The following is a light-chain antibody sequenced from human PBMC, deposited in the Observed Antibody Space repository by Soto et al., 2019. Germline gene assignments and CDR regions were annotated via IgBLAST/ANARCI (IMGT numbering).Light chain of an antibody. CDR3: SSYTSISTHV. Sequence: QSALTQPASVSGSPGQSITISSTGTSSDVGAYKYVSWYQQHPGKVPKLMIYDVSNRPSGVSDRFSGSKSGNTASLTISGLQPEDEADYYCSSYTSISTHVFGTGTKLTVL. CDR1: SSDVGAYKY. CDR2: DVS. V-gene: IGLV2-14*01. J-gene: IGLJ1*01.